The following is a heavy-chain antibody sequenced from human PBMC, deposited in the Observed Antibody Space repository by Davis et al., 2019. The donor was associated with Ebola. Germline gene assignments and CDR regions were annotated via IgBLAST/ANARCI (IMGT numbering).Heavy chain of an antibody. V-gene: IGHV3-23*01. D-gene: IGHD1-26*01. Sequence: GESLKISCVASGFTFSNAWMAWVRQAPGKGLEWVSAISGSGGSTYYADSVKGRFTISRDNSKNTLYLQMNSLRAEDTAVYYCAKASGWSAWFDPWGQGTLVTVSS. J-gene: IGHJ5*02. CDR1: GFTFSNAW. CDR2: ISGSGGST. CDR3: AKASGWSAWFDP.